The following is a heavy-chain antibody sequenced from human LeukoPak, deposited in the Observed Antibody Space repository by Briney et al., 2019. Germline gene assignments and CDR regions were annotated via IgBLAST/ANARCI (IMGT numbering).Heavy chain of an antibody. V-gene: IGHV4-38-2*01. CDR3: ARHPGVLTGYSYYFDY. CDR1: GYSISSGYY. J-gene: IGHJ4*02. Sequence: PSETLSLTCAVSGYSISSGYYWGWIRQPPGKGLEWIGSIYHSGSTYYNPSLKSRVTISVDTSKNQFSLKLSSVTAADTAVYYCARHPGVLTGYSYYFDYWGQGTLATVSS. CDR2: IYHSGST. D-gene: IGHD3-9*01.